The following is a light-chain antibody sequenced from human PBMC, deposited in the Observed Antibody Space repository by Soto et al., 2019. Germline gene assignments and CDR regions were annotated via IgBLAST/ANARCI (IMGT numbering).Light chain of an antibody. CDR3: QQSYSTPRT. Sequence: DIQITQSPSSLSASVGDRVTITCRASQSISSYLNWYPQKPGKAPKLLIYAASSLQSGVPSRFSGSGSGTDFTLTISSLQPEDFATYYCQQSYSTPRTFGGGTKVDIK. CDR1: QSISSY. V-gene: IGKV1-39*01. J-gene: IGKJ4*01. CDR2: AAS.